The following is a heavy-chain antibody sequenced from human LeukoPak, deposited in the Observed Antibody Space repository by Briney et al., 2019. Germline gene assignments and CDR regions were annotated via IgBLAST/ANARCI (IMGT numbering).Heavy chain of an antibody. V-gene: IGHV1-18*01. J-gene: IGHJ1*01. CDR2: ISAYNGNT. Sequence: GASVKVSCKASGYTFTSYGISWVRQAPGQGLEWMGWISAYNGNTNYAQKFQGRVTMTRDTSTSTVYMELSSLRSEDTAVYYCARDDSGSSWFSAEYFQHWGQGTLVTVSS. D-gene: IGHD6-13*01. CDR1: GYTFTSYG. CDR3: ARDDSGSSWFSAEYFQH.